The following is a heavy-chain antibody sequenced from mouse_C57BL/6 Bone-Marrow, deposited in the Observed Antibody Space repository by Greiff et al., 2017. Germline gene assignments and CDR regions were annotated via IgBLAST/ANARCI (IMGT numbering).Heavy chain of an antibody. CDR1: GYTFTSYW. CDR2: IYPGSGST. D-gene: IGHD2-5*01. CDR3: ARPYYSNYWYFDV. Sequence: QVQLKQPGAELVKPGASVKMSCKASGYTFTSYWITWVKQRPGQGLEWIGDIYPGSGSTNYNEKFKSKATLTVGTSSSTAYMQLSSLTSEDSAVYYCARPYYSNYWYFDVWGTGTTVTVSS. J-gene: IGHJ1*03. V-gene: IGHV1-55*01.